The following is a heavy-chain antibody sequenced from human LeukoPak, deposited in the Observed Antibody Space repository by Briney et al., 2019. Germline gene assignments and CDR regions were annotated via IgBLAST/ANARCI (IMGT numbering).Heavy chain of an antibody. J-gene: IGHJ4*02. CDR2: IRGSGEST. CDR3: AKDRISYTTSPAELRH. V-gene: IGHV3-23*01. D-gene: IGHD1-26*01. CDR1: GFRFDDYG. Sequence: PGGSLRLSSVASGFRFDDYGMSWVRQAPGKGLEWVSTIRGSGESTHYADSVQGRFTISRDNSLYTVYLQMDSLRGDDTAVYYCAKDRISYTTSPAELRHWGQGTLVIVSS.